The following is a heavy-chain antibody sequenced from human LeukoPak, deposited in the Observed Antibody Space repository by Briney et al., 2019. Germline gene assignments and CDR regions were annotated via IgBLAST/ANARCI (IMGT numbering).Heavy chain of an antibody. J-gene: IGHJ4*02. CDR1: GVSIGTYS. CDR2: ISYSGST. CDR3: ARSALDTSGTYYNPQPFLY. D-gene: IGHD3-10*01. Sequence: SETLSLTCTVSGVSIGTYSWSWIRQPPGKGLEWVAYISYSGSTAYNPSLQSRVTISIDTSKNQFSLKLNSVTAADTAIYYCARSALDTSGTYYNPQPFLYWGQGTLVTVSS. V-gene: IGHV4-59*01.